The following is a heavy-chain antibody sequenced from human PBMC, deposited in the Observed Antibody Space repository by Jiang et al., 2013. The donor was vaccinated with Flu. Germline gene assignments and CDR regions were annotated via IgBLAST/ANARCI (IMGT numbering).Heavy chain of an antibody. J-gene: IGHJ4*02. Sequence: PGLVKPSETLSLTCAVSGGSISGYYWNWIRQPAGKGLEWIGRLYAGGISNYNPSLKSRVTMSVDTSRNQFSLSLSSVTAADTAVYYCAKERGHDTSGSYHHNFDYWGQGRLVTVSS. CDR3: AKERGHDTSGSYHHNFDY. CDR2: LYAGGIS. V-gene: IGHV4-4*07. CDR1: GGSISGYY. D-gene: IGHD3-22*01.